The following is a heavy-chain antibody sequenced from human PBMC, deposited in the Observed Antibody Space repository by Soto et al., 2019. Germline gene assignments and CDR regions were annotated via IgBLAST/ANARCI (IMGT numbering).Heavy chain of an antibody. CDR2: LSWNSGSI. Sequence: LRLSCAASGFTFDDYAMHWVRQAPGKGLEWVSGLSWNSGSIGYADSVKGRFTISRDNAKNSLYLQMNSLRAEDTAFYYCAKGRDSSSSSWFDPWGQGTLVTVSS. D-gene: IGHD6-6*01. J-gene: IGHJ5*02. CDR3: AKGRDSSSSSWFDP. CDR1: GFTFDDYA. V-gene: IGHV3-9*01.